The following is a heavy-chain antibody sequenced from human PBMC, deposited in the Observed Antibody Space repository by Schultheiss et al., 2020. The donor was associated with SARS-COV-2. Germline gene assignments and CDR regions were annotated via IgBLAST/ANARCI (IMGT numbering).Heavy chain of an antibody. CDR1: GFTFSSYS. Sequence: GGSLRLSCAASGFTFSSYSMTWVRQAPGEGPEWVSIVGTSGGHINYADSVKGRFTISRDNAKNTLYLQMNSLRAEDTAVYYCARDQRIVATPGHFDYWGQGTLVTVSS. CDR3: ARDQRIVATPGHFDY. CDR2: VGTSGGHI. J-gene: IGHJ4*02. D-gene: IGHD5-12*01. V-gene: IGHV3-21*01.